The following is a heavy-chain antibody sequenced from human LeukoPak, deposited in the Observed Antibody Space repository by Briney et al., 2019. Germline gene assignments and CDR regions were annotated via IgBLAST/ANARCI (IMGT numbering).Heavy chain of an antibody. CDR1: GGSFSGDY. Sequence: SETLSVTCAVYGGSFSGDYWSWIRQPPGKGLEWIGEINHSGSTNYNPSLKSRVTISVDTSKNQFSLKLSSVTAADTVVYYCAIPYCSGGSCYSAYDPWGQGTLVPVSS. CDR3: AIPYCSGGSCYSAYDP. V-gene: IGHV4-34*01. J-gene: IGHJ5*02. CDR2: INHSGST. D-gene: IGHD2-15*01.